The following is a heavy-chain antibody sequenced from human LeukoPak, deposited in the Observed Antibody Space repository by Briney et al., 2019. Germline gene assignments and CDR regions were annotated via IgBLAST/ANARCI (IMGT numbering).Heavy chain of an antibody. Sequence: NPSETLSLTCAVYGGSFSGYYWSWIRQPPGKGLEWIGEINHSGSTNYNPSLKSRVTISVDTSKNQFSLKLSSVTAADTAVYHCARGRRRYYYDSSGYILAFDIWGQGTMVTVSS. CDR2: INHSGST. D-gene: IGHD3-22*01. J-gene: IGHJ3*02. V-gene: IGHV4-34*01. CDR1: GGSFSGYY. CDR3: ARGRRRYYYDSSGYILAFDI.